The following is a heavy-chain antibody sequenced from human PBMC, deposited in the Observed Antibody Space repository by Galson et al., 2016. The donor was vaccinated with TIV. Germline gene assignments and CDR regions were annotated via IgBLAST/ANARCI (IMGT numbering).Heavy chain of an antibody. Sequence: SLRLSCAASGFTFSIFAMTWVRQAPGMGLEWVSAISGGGGSTYYADSVKGRFTISRDNSKNTLFLQMNSLRAEDTAVYYCAREPYSPLMLDIWGQGTMVTVSS. V-gene: IGHV3-23*01. CDR1: GFTFSIFA. CDR3: AREPYSPLMLDI. CDR2: ISGGGGST. D-gene: IGHD2-21*01. J-gene: IGHJ3*02.